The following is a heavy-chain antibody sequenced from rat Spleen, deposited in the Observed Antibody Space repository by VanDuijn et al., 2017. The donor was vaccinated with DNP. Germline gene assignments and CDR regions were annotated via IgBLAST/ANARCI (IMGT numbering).Heavy chain of an antibody. CDR2: IWAGGST. CDR3: ARQKASSYHHHFDY. V-gene: IGHV2-72*01. J-gene: IGHJ2*01. CDR1: GFSLTSNG. Sequence: QVQLEESGPGLMQPSETLSLTCTVSGFSLTSNGVGWVRQPLGKGLLWMGTIWAGGSTNYNSAVQSRLSISRDTSKSQVFLKMNSLQPEDTGTYYCARQKASSYHHHFDYWGQGVMVTVSS. D-gene: IGHD1-12*01.